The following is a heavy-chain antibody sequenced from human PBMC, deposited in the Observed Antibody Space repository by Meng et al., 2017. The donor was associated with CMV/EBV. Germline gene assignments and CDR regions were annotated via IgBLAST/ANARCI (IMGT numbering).Heavy chain of an antibody. Sequence: GESLKISCAASGFTFSSYGMHWVRQAPGTGLEWVAFIRYDGSNKYYADSVKGRFTISRDNSKNTLYLQMNSLRAEDTAVYYCAKDEYSSSSGYYYGMDVWGQGITVTVSS. CDR3: AKDEYSSSSGYYYGMDV. D-gene: IGHD6-6*01. CDR2: IRYDGSNK. J-gene: IGHJ6*02. CDR1: GFTFSSYG. V-gene: IGHV3-30*02.